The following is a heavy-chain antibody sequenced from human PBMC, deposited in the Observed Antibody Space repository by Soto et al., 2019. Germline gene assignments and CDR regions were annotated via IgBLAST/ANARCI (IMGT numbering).Heavy chain of an antibody. D-gene: IGHD3-22*01. Sequence: PVGSLRLSCAASGFTFSSYWMNWVRQAPGKGLEWVANIKQDGGEKYYVDSVKGRFTISRDDSKTTLYLQMNGLKTEDTAVYYCTTAENYYDGSSFDYWGQGTLVTVSS. J-gene: IGHJ4*02. V-gene: IGHV3-7*03. CDR1: GFTFSSYW. CDR2: IKQDGGEK. CDR3: TTAENYYDGSSFDY.